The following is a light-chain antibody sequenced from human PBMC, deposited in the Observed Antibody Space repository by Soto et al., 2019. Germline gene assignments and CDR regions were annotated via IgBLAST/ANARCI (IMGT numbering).Light chain of an antibody. CDR2: DVS. Sequence: QSALTQPASVSGSPGQSITISCTGTSSDVGGYTYVSWYQHHPGKAPKLMIYDVSNRPSGVSSRFSGSKSGNTASLTISGLQDEDEADYYCSSYTSSTTSVVFGGGTKLTVI. V-gene: IGLV2-14*03. CDR1: SSDVGGYTY. J-gene: IGLJ2*01. CDR3: SSYTSSTTSVV.